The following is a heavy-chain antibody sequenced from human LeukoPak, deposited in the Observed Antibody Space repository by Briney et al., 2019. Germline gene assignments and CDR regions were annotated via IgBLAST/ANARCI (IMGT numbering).Heavy chain of an antibody. D-gene: IGHD5-18*01. V-gene: IGHV3-23*01. J-gene: IGHJ4*02. Sequence: GGSLRLSCAASGFTFSSYAMSWVRQAPGKGLEWVSVISGSGSNTYYADSVKGRSTISRDNSKNTLYLQMNSLRAEDTASYYCAKLGGYSYGYGFDFWGQGTLVTVSS. CDR3: AKLGGYSYGYGFDF. CDR2: ISGSGSNT. CDR1: GFTFSSYA.